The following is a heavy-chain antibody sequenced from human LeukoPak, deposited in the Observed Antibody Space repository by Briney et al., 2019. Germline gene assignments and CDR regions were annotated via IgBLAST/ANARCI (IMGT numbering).Heavy chain of an antibody. CDR3: ARVKLLNDAFDI. J-gene: IGHJ3*02. V-gene: IGHV3-21*01. CDR1: GFTFNNYN. CDR2: ITSSGTYI. Sequence: GGSLRLSCAASGFTFNNYNMSWVRQAPGKALEWVSSITSSGTYIFYADSVKGRFTISRDNAKNSLYLQMNSLGPEDTAVYYCARVKLLNDAFDIWGQGQWSPSLQ. D-gene: IGHD2-15*01.